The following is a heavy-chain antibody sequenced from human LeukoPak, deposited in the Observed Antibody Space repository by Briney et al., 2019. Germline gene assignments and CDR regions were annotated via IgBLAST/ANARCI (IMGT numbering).Heavy chain of an antibody. CDR1: DGSIISSSYY. CDR3: ARDPEHFYGSGTAFDI. Sequence: PSETLSLTCTVSDGSIISSSYYWGWIRQPPGKGLEWIGSIYYSGSTSYNPSLKSRVTISLATSKNQFSLKVRSVTAADTAMYYCARDPEHFYGSGTAFDIWGQGTMVTVSS. D-gene: IGHD3-10*01. CDR2: IYYSGST. J-gene: IGHJ3*02. V-gene: IGHV4-39*07.